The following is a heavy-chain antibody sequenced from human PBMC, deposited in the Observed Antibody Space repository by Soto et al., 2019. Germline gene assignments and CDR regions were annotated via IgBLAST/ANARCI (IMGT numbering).Heavy chain of an antibody. CDR3: ADRSTAMFFFDY. CDR1: GFSLSTSGVG. CDR2: IYWDDDK. V-gene: IGHV2-5*02. D-gene: IGHD5-18*01. Sequence: SGPTLVNPPQTLTLTCTFSGFSLSTSGVGVGWIRQPPGKALEWLALIYWDDDKRYSPSLKSRLTITKDTSKNQVVLTMTNMDPVDTATYDCADRSTAMFFFDYWGQGTPVPVSS. J-gene: IGHJ4*02.